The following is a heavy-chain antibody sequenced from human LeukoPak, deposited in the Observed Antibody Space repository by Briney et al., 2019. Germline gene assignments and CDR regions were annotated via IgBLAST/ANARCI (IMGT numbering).Heavy chain of an antibody. CDR1: GGTFSSYA. CDR3: ARDFSMINPLHY. CDR2: IIPILGIA. D-gene: IGHD2/OR15-2a*01. J-gene: IGHJ4*02. Sequence: SVKVSCKASGGTFSSYAISWVRQAPGQGLEWMGRIIPILGIANYAQKFQGRVTITADKSTSTAYMELSSLRSEHTAVYYCARDFSMINPLHYWGQGTLVTVSS. V-gene: IGHV1-69*04.